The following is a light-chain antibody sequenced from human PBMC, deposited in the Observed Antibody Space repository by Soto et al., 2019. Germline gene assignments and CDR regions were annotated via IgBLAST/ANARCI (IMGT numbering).Light chain of an antibody. V-gene: IGKV3-15*01. CDR1: QSVSSN. CDR2: AAS. Sequence: EIALPQSPATLSVSPGERATLSCRASQSVSSNLAWYQQKPGQAPRLLIYAASTRATGIPARFSGSGSGTEFTLTISSLQSEDFAVYYCQQYNNWRTFGQGTKV. CDR3: QQYNNWRT. J-gene: IGKJ1*01.